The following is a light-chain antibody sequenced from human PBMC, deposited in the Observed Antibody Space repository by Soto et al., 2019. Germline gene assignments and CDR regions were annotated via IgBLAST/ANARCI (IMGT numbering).Light chain of an antibody. V-gene: IGLV2-14*01. Sequence: QSALTQPASVSGSPGQSITISCTGTSSDVGGYNYVSWYQQHPGKAPKLMISGVSNRPSGVSNRFSGSKSDNTASLTISGLQTEDEADYYCISYTTSVTYVFGTGTKVTVL. CDR1: SSDVGGYNY. CDR3: ISYTTSVTYV. CDR2: GVS. J-gene: IGLJ1*01.